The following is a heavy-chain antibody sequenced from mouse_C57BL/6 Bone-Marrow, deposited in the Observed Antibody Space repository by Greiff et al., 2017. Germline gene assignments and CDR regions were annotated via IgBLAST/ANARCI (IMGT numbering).Heavy chain of an antibody. CDR2: IRNKANGYTT. CDR3: ASYGEGYFDV. J-gene: IGHJ1*03. CDR1: GFTFTDYY. Sequence: EVHLVESGGGLVQPGGSLSLSCAASGFTFTDYYMSWVRQPPGKALEWLGFIRNKANGYTTEYSASVKGRFTISRDNSQSILYLHMNALRAVDSATYYCASYGEGYFDVWGTGTTVTVSS. V-gene: IGHV7-3*01.